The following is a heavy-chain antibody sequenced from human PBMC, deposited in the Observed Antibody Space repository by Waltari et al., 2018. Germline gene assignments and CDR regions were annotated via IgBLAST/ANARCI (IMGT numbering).Heavy chain of an antibody. V-gene: IGHV3-7*01. CDR2: IKKDGGEK. D-gene: IGHD2-21*01. J-gene: IGHJ4*02. Sequence: EVQLVESGGGLVQPGGSLQLSCEAFGFTFSDSWMPLVRQAPGKGLEWVANIKKDGGEKYYVDSVKGRFTVSRDNAKNSLYLQMSSLRAEDTAVYYCARDRGYCGGDCYKNLDSWGQGTLVAVSS. CDR3: ARDRGYCGGDCYKNLDS. CDR1: GFTFSDSW.